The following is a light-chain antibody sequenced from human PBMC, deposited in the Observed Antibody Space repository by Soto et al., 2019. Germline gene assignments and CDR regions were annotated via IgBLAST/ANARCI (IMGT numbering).Light chain of an antibody. CDR2: LGS. J-gene: IGKJ1*01. CDR3: MQALQTPWT. Sequence: DIVMTQSPLSLPVTPGEPASISCRSSQSLLHSNGYNYLDWYLQKPGQSPQLLIYLGSNRASGVPDRFSGSGSGTDFTLKISRGEAEDVWVYYCMQALQTPWTFGQGTKVEIK. V-gene: IGKV2-28*01. CDR1: QSLLHSNGYNY.